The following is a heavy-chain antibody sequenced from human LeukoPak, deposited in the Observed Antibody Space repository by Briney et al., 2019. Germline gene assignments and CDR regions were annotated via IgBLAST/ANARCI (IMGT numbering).Heavy chain of an antibody. CDR3: ATFSSGFYPKEPFDI. D-gene: IGHD3-22*01. Sequence: PGGSLRLSCAASGLDLSKNWMSWVRQAPGKGLEWVAKIKPDGSETSYVDSVEGRFTISRDNAKNSLFLQMNSLRAEDTALYYCATFSSGFYPKEPFDIWGRGTMVSVSS. J-gene: IGHJ3*02. CDR2: IKPDGSET. V-gene: IGHV3-7*01. CDR1: GLDLSKNW.